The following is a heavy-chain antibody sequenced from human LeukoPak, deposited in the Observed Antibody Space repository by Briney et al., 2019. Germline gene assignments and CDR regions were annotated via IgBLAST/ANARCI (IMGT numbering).Heavy chain of an antibody. J-gene: IGHJ4*02. D-gene: IGHD6-13*01. CDR2: ISSSGSTI. CDR1: GFTLSTYE. Sequence: GGSLRLSCAASGFTLSTYEMKWVRQAPGKGLEWVSYISSSGSTIYYADSVKGRFTISRDNAKNSLYLQMSSLRAEDTAVYYCARGGSRTYFDYWGQGTLVTVSS. CDR3: ARGGSRTYFDY. V-gene: IGHV3-48*03.